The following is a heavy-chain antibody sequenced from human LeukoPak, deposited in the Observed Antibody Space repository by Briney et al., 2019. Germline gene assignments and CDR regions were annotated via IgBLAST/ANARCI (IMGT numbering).Heavy chain of an antibody. CDR3: ARDKTFEVVNYFDY. V-gene: IGHV4-39*07. CDR2: IYYNGST. D-gene: IGHD2-15*01. Sequence: SETLSLTCTVSGGSISSGSYYWGWIRQPPGKGLEWIGSIYYNGSTYYNPSLKSRITISLDTSKNQFSLKLSSVTAADTAVYYCARDKTFEVVNYFDYWGQGTLVTVSS. J-gene: IGHJ4*02. CDR1: GGSISSGSYY.